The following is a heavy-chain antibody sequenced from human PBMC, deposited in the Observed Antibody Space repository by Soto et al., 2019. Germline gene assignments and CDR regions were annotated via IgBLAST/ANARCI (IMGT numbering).Heavy chain of an antibody. CDR3: VRRRDYLDV. CDR2: IGTSTGTI. Sequence: QEYLVESGGDLVKPGGSLRLSCAASGFSFSDYYMSWVRQATGKGLEWILYIGTSTGTIYYADSVKGRFTISSDSANNSLYLQMKSLRVEDTAVYYCVRRRDYLDVWGKGTTVTVSS. J-gene: IGHJ6*03. V-gene: IGHV3-11*01. CDR1: GFSFSDYY.